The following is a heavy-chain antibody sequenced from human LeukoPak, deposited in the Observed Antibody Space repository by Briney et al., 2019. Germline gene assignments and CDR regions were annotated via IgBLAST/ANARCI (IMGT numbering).Heavy chain of an antibody. V-gene: IGHV3-73*01. CDR2: IRSKAKSYAT. D-gene: IGHD7-27*01. CDR3: TTDPGQFDY. CDR1: VFTFSGSA. Sequence: GGSLRLSCAASVFTFSGSAMHWVRQASGKGLEWVGRIRSKAKSYATDYAASVKGRFTISGDDSNNTLYLQMNSLKTEDTAVYYCTTDPGQFDYWGQGTLVTVSS. J-gene: IGHJ4*02.